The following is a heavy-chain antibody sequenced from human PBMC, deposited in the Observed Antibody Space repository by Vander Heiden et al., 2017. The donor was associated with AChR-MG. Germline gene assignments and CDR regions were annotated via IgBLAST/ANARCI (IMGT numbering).Heavy chain of an antibody. V-gene: IGHV3-30-3*01. CDR1: GLTFRSYA. CDR3: AREGYYYDSSGYLYYYGMDV. Sequence: QVQLVESGGGVVQPGRSLRLSCAASGLTFRSYAMHGVRQAPGKGLEWVAVISYDGSNKYYADSVKGRFTISRDNSKNTLYLQMNSLRAEDTDVYYCAREGYYYDSSGYLYYYGMDVWGQGTTVTVSS. D-gene: IGHD3-22*01. J-gene: IGHJ6*02. CDR2: ISYDGSNK.